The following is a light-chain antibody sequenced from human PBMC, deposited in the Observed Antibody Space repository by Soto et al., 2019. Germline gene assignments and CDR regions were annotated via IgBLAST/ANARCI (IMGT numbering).Light chain of an antibody. CDR3: AACDDSLGGSWV. V-gene: IGLV1-47*02. Sequence: QSVLTQPPSASGTPGQRLVISCSGRSSNIGSNYVYWYQQLPGTAPKLLIYANDQRPSEVPDRFSGSKSGTSASLAISGLRSEDDAAYHCAACDDSLGGSWVFGGGTKLTVL. CDR2: AND. J-gene: IGLJ3*02. CDR1: SSNIGSNY.